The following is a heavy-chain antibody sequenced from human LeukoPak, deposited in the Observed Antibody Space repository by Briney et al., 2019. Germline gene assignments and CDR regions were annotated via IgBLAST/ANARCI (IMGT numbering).Heavy chain of an antibody. CDR1: GGSISTFY. CDR2: INNSGST. V-gene: IGHV4-4*07. CDR3: AREGGDPRWLDP. Sequence: SETLSLTCTVSGGSISTFYWTWIRQPAGKALQWIGRINNSGSTNYNPSLRSRVSMSVDRSKNQFSVTLSSVTAADTAVYFCAREGGDPRWLDPWGQGTLVTVSS. D-gene: IGHD6-25*01. J-gene: IGHJ5*02.